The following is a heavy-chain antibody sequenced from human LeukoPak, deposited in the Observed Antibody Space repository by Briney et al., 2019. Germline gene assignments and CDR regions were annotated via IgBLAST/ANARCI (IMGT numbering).Heavy chain of an antibody. V-gene: IGHV1-69*05. J-gene: IGHJ4*02. CDR2: VIPLFGST. CDR1: GGTFSSYA. D-gene: IGHD6-13*01. CDR3: ARGLITAADLYYFDY. Sequence: ASVKVYCKASGGTFSSYAFTWVRQAPGQGLEWMGSVIPLFGSTNYAQQLQGRVSITTDESTNTVYMELSSLTSEDTAVYYCARGLITAADLYYFDYWGQGTLVTVSS.